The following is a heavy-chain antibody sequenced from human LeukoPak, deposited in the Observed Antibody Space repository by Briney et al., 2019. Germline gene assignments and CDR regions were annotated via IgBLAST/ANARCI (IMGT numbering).Heavy chain of an antibody. D-gene: IGHD6-13*01. CDR1: GFTFSSHD. Sequence: GGSLRLSCAASGFTFSSHDMTWVRQAPGKGLEWVSAISGSGGSTYYADSVKGRFTISRDNSKNTLYLQMNSLRAEDTAVYYCASQLFERWFDPWGQGTLVTVSS. CDR3: ASQLFERWFDP. CDR2: ISGSGGST. J-gene: IGHJ5*02. V-gene: IGHV3-23*01.